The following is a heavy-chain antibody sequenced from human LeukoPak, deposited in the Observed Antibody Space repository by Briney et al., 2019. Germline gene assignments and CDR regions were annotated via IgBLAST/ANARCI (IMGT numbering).Heavy chain of an antibody. J-gene: IGHJ6*03. Sequence: GGSLRLSCAASGFTFDDYGMTWVRQAPGKGLEWVSGINWNGGSTGYADSVKGRFTISRDNAKNSLYLQMNSLRAEDTALYYCARLGYSGYEGYYYYMDVWGKGTTVTISS. CDR2: INWNGGST. CDR3: ARLGYSGYEGYYYYMDV. V-gene: IGHV3-20*04. CDR1: GFTFDDYG. D-gene: IGHD5-12*01.